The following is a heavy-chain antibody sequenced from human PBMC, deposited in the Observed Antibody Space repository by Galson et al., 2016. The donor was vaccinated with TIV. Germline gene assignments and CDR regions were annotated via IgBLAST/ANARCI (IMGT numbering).Heavy chain of an antibody. J-gene: IGHJ4*02. CDR1: GFTFSTYW. D-gene: IGHD3-16*01. CDR3: ARGWDAYGAHSVLDD. Sequence: FLRLSYAASGFTFSTYWMSWVRQAPGVGLQWVAKVRQEGTDQNYEDSVKDRFSISRDKAKHSLILQMNTLRPEDTAVYYCARGWDAYGAHSVLDDWGQGTLVTVSS. CDR2: VRQEGTDQ. V-gene: IGHV3-7*01.